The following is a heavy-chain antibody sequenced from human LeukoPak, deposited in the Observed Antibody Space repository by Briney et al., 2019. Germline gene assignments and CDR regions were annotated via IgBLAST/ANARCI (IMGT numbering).Heavy chain of an antibody. CDR2: IYYSGST. J-gene: IGHJ4*02. CDR1: GGSIRSYY. CDR3: ARQYYYDSSGYYPHFDY. Sequence: SETLSLTCTVSGGSIRSYYWSWIRQPPGKGLEWIGYIYYSGSTNYNPSLKSRVTISVDTSKNQFSLKLSSVTAADTAVYYCARQYYYDSSGYYPHFDYWGQGTLVTVSS. V-gene: IGHV4-59*08. D-gene: IGHD3-22*01.